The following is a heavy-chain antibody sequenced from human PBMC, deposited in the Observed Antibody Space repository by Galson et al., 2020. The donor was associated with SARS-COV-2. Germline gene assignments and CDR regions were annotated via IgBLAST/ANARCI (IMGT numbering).Heavy chain of an antibody. Sequence: SETLSLTCTVSGDPISSYYWSWIRQPPGTGLEWIGDSGNTNYNPSLKSRVTISLDTSKNQFSLKLSSVTAADTAVYYCAREGIRYSSSWYYFDYWGQGTLVTVSS. V-gene: IGHV4-59*01. CDR1: GDPISSYY. D-gene: IGHD6-13*01. J-gene: IGHJ4*02. CDR3: AREGIRYSSSWYYFDY. CDR2: SGNT.